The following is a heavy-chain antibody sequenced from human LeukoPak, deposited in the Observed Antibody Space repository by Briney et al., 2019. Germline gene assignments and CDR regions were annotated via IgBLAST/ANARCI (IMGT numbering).Heavy chain of an antibody. CDR1: GFTVNNNY. V-gene: IGHV3-53*01. J-gene: IGHJ4*02. D-gene: IGHD3-16*02. CDR2: LYSNSIT. Sequence: GGSLRLSCAASGFTVNNNYMTWVRQAPGKGLEWVSVLYSNSITYYADSVKGRFTISRDSSKNSLYLQMNSLRAEDTAVYYCARGGEYYDYVWGSYRYPFDYWGQGTLVTVSS. CDR3: ARGGEYYDYVWGSYRYPFDY.